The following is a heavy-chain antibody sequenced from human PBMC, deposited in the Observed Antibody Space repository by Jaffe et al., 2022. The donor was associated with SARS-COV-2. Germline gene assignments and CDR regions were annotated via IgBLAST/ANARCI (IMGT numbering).Heavy chain of an antibody. CDR3: ARDRVRYYYYYGMDV. Sequence: QVQLVQSGAEVKKPGASVKVSCKASGYTFTSYYMHWVRQAPGQGLEWMGIINPSGGSTSYAQKFQGRVTMTRDTSTSTVYMELSSLRSEDTAVYYCARDRVRYYYYYGMDVWGQGTTVTVSS. CDR2: INPSGGST. CDR1: GYTFTSYY. J-gene: IGHJ6*02. V-gene: IGHV1-46*01.